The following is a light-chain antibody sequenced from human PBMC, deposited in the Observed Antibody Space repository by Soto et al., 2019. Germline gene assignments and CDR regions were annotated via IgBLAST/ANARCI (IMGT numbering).Light chain of an antibody. CDR3: QQYNNWPET. CDR1: QSVSSN. CDR2: GAS. Sequence: EIVMTQSPVTLSVSPGERATLSCRASQSVSSNVAWYQQKPGQAPRLLIYGASTRATGIPARFSGSGSGTEFTLTISSLQSEDFAVYYCQQYNNWPETFGQGTKVDIK. J-gene: IGKJ1*01. V-gene: IGKV3-15*01.